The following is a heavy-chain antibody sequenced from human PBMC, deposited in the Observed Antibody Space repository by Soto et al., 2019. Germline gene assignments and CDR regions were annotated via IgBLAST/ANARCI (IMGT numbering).Heavy chain of an antibody. Sequence: GGSLRLSCAASGFTFSSYSMNWVRQAPGKGLEWVSCISSSGDYMSYADSVKGRFTISRDNAKNSLFLQMNSLRAEDTAVYYCARSPPYYDILTGYSSEDLDYWGQGTLVTVSS. CDR2: ISSSGDYM. CDR1: GFTFSSYS. D-gene: IGHD3-9*01. V-gene: IGHV3-21*01. J-gene: IGHJ4*02. CDR3: ARSPPYYDILTGYSSEDLDY.